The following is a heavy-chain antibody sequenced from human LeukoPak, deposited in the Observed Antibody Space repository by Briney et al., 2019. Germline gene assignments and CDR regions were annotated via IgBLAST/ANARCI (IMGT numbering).Heavy chain of an antibody. Sequence: GASVKVSCKASGYTFTGYYMHWVRQAPGQGLEWMGWINPNSGGTNYAQKFQGRVTMTRDTSISTAYMELSRLRSDDAAVYYCARDRVQYYYGSGSYNSYYYYYMDVWGKGTTVTISS. CDR1: GYTFTGYY. J-gene: IGHJ6*03. CDR2: INPNSGGT. D-gene: IGHD3-10*01. CDR3: ARDRVQYYYGSGSYNSYYYYYMDV. V-gene: IGHV1-2*02.